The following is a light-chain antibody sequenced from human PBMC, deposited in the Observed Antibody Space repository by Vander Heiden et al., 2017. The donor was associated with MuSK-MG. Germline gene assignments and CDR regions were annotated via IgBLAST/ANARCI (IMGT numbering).Light chain of an antibody. CDR1: QSLLHSNGYNY. V-gene: IGKV2-28*01. CDR3: MQALQTPKT. Sequence: DIVMTQSPLSLPVTPGEPASISCRSSQSLLHSNGYNYLDWYLQKPGQSPQLLIYLVSNRASGVPDRFRASGSGTDFTLKISRVEAEHVRVYYCMQALQTPKTFGQGTKVEIK. CDR2: LVS. J-gene: IGKJ1*01.